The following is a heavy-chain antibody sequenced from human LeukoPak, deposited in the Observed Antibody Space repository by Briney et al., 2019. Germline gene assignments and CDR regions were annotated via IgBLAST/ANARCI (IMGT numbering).Heavy chain of an antibody. V-gene: IGHV4-59*12. CDR3: ARDGADDYKNYFNY. CDR2: IYYSGST. D-gene: IGHD4-11*01. J-gene: IGHJ4*02. CDR1: GGSTSSYY. Sequence: SETLSLTCTVSGGSTSSYYWSWIRQPPGKGLEWMGYIYYSGSTNYNPSLKSRVTISIDTSKNQFSLRLSSVTAADTAVYFCARDGADDYKNYFNYWGQGTLVTVSS.